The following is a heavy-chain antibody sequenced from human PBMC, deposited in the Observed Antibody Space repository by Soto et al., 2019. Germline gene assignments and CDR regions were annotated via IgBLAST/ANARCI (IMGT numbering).Heavy chain of an antibody. J-gene: IGHJ4*02. V-gene: IGHV4-31*02. CDR3: ALALGPTTGLDY. D-gene: IGHD1-26*01. CDR1: GASTVSHYH. Sequence: SETLSLTCSVSGASTVSHYHWTWIRQPPGKGLEWMGYIFNSGTTFYNPSLTSRLSISMDTSGNHFSLELRSVTAAGTAVYYCALALGPTTGLDYWGQGTLVTVSS. CDR2: IFNSGTT.